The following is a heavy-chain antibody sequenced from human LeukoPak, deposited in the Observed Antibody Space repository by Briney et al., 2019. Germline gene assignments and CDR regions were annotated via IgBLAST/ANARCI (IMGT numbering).Heavy chain of an antibody. Sequence: SVKVSYMASGGTFSSHAISWVRQAPGQGLEWMGGIIPIFGTANYAQKFQGRVTITTDESTSTAYMELSSLRSEDTAVYYCARGRGGSLYYYMDVWGKGTTVTVSS. D-gene: IGHD1-26*01. J-gene: IGHJ6*03. CDR3: ARGRGGSLYYYMDV. V-gene: IGHV1-69*05. CDR2: IIPIFGTA. CDR1: GGTFSSHA.